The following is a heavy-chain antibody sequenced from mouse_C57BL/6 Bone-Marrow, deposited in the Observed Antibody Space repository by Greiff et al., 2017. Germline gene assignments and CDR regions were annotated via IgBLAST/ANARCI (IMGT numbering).Heavy chain of an antibody. V-gene: IGHV14-4*01. CDR2: IDPENGDT. D-gene: IGHD1-1*01. CDR1: GFNIKDDY. Sequence: EVQLQQSGAELVRPVASVKLSCTASGFNIKDDYMPWVKQRPEQGLEWIGWIDPENGDTEYASKFQGKATITADTSSNTAYLQLSSLTSEDTAVYYCTSLFITTVVFDYWGQGTTLTVSS. CDR3: TSLFITTVVFDY. J-gene: IGHJ2*01.